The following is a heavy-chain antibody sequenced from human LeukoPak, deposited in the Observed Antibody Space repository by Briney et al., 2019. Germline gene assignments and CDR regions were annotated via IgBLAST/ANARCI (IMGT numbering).Heavy chain of an antibody. D-gene: IGHD2-2*01. CDR2: IKQDGSEQ. V-gene: IGHV3-7*01. J-gene: IGHJ4*02. CDR3: ARDRCSSTSCFYDY. CDR1: GFTFSHYW. Sequence: GGSLRLSCAASGFTFSHYWMTWVRQAPGKGLEWVANIKQDGSEQYYVDSVKGRFTISRDNAKNSLYLQMNSLRVEDTAVYYCARDRCSSTSCFYDYWGQGTLVTVS.